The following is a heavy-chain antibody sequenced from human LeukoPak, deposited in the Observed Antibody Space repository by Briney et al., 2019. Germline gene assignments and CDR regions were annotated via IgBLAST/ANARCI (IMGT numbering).Heavy chain of an antibody. CDR3: ARVSMLQTKVGAPAY. V-gene: IGHV1-18*01. CDR2: ISTYNADT. CDR1: GYTFTSYG. D-gene: IGHD1-26*01. Sequence: ASVKVSCKASGYTFTSYGISWFRQAPGQGLEWMGWISTYNADTDYAQKFQGRVTMTTETSTSTAYMELRSLRSDDTAVYYCARVSMLQTKVGAPAYWGQGTLVTVSS. J-gene: IGHJ4*02.